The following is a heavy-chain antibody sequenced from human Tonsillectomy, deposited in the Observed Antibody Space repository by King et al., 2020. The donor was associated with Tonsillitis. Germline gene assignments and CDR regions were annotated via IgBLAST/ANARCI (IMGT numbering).Heavy chain of an antibody. J-gene: IGHJ5*02. CDR3: ARTASGFWSGFYSNWFDP. CDR2: IYYSGST. D-gene: IGHD3-3*01. Sequence: VQLQESGPGLVKPSQTLSLTCTVSGRSISSGGYYWSWIRQHPGKGLEWIGYIYYSGSTYYNPSLKSRVTISVDTSKNRFSLKLSSVTAADTAVYYCARTASGFWSGFYSNWFDPWGQGTLVTVSS. CDR1: GRSISSGGYY. V-gene: IGHV4-31*03.